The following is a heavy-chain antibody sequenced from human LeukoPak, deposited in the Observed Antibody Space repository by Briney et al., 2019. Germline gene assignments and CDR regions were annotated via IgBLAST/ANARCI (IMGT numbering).Heavy chain of an antibody. Sequence: GRSLRLSSAVSGLTLSSYWMHWVRQAPGNGLVWVSRIISDGSSTSYADSVKGRLTLSRDNAKNTLYLQMNSLRAEDTAVYYCARDSLDSSGYYLYYFDYWGQGTLVTVSS. CDR3: ARDSLDSSGYYLYYFDY. D-gene: IGHD3-22*01. CDR1: GLTLSSYW. J-gene: IGHJ4*02. V-gene: IGHV3-74*01. CDR2: IISDGSST.